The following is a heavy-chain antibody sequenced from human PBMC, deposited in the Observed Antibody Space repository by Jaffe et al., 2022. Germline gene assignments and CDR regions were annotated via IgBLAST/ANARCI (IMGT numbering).Heavy chain of an antibody. D-gene: IGHD4-17*01. CDR1: GFTFDDYA. CDR2: ISWNSGSI. J-gene: IGHJ4*02. CDR3: AKETDPYGDYGVDY. Sequence: EVQLVESGGGLVQPGRSLRLSCAASGFTFDDYAMHWVRQAPGKGLEWVSGISWNSGSIGYADSVKGRFTISRDNAKNSLYLQMNSLRAEDTALYYCAKETDPYGDYGVDYWGQGTLVTVSS. V-gene: IGHV3-9*01.